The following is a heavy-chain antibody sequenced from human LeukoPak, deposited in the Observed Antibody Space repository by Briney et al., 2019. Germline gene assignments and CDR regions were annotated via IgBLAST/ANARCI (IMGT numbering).Heavy chain of an antibody. CDR3: ASFEVGA. Sequence: ASVKVSCKASGYTFTSYGISWVRQAPGQGLEWMGWISAYNGNTNYAQKLQGRVTMTRDTSISTAYMELNRVRSDDTAVYYCASFEVGAWGQGTLVTVSS. J-gene: IGHJ5*02. CDR1: GYTFTSYG. D-gene: IGHD3-10*01. V-gene: IGHV1-18*01. CDR2: ISAYNGNT.